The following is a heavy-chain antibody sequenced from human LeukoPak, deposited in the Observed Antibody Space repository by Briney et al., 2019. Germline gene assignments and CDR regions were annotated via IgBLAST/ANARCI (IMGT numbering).Heavy chain of an antibody. Sequence: SETLSLTCTVSGGSISSGDYYWSWIRQPPGKGLEWIGYIYYSGSTSYNPSLKSQVTLSVDTSKNQFSLRLTSVTAADTAVYYCARRPSGFDMWGQGTMVTVSS. V-gene: IGHV4-30-4*08. CDR3: ARRPSGFDM. CDR1: GGSISSGDYY. CDR2: IYYSGST. J-gene: IGHJ3*02. D-gene: IGHD3-3*01.